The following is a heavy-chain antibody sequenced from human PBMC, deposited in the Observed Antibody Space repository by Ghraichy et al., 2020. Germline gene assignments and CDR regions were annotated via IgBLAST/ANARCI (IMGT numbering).Heavy chain of an antibody. Sequence: SETLSLTCTVSGGSISSYYWSWIRQPPGKGLEWIGYIYYSGSTNYNPSLKSRVTISVDTSKNQFSLRLSSVTAADTAVYYCARDELELRAFDIWGQGTMVTVSS. CDR1: GGSISSYY. J-gene: IGHJ3*02. V-gene: IGHV4-59*01. CDR3: ARDELELRAFDI. CDR2: IYYSGST. D-gene: IGHD1-7*01.